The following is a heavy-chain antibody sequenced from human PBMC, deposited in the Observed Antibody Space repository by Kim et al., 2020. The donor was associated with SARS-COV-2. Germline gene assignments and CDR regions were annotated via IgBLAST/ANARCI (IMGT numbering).Heavy chain of an antibody. V-gene: IGHV3-23*01. CDR3: AKILMGSGYYGYYYYGMDV. D-gene: IGHD3-3*01. CDR2: ISGSCGST. Sequence: GGSLRLSCAASGFTFSSYAMSWVRQAPGKGLEWVSAISGSCGSTYYADSVKGRFTISRDNSKNTLYLQMNSLRAEDTAVYYCAKILMGSGYYGYYYYGMDVWGQGTTVTVSS. J-gene: IGHJ6*02. CDR1: GFTFSSYA.